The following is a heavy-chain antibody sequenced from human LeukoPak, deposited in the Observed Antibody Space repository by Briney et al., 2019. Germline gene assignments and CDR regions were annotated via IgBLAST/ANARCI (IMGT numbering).Heavy chain of an antibody. Sequence: GASVKVSCKAFGGTFSRFAISWVRQAPGQGLEWMGGIIPIFGTANYAQKFQGRVTITADESTSTAYMELSSLRSEDTAVYYCASYHASGYDLEGSRFDYWGQGTLVTVSS. CDR3: ASYHASGYDLEGSRFDY. CDR1: GGTFSRFA. D-gene: IGHD5-12*01. V-gene: IGHV1-69*13. CDR2: IIPIFGTA. J-gene: IGHJ4*02.